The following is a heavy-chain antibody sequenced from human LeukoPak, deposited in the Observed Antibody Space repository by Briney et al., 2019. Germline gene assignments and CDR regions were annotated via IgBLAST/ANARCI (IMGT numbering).Heavy chain of an antibody. V-gene: IGHV3-23*01. CDR2: INDSGGST. D-gene: IGHD2-8*01. CDR1: GFTFSSYA. Sequence: GGSLRLSCAASGFTFSSYAMSWVRQAPGKGLEWVSTINDSGGSTHYADSVKGRFTISRDNSKNTLYLQMNSLRAEDTAVYYCARDLGYCTNGVCHTRFDYWGQGTLVAVSS. CDR3: ARDLGYCTNGVCHTRFDY. J-gene: IGHJ4*02.